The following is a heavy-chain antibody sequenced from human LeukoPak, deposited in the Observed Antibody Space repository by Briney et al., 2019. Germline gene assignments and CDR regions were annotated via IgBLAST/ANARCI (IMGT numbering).Heavy chain of an antibody. Sequence: GGSLRLSCAVSGISLSNYGMSWVRQAPGKGLEWVAGISGSGGGTNYADSVKGRFTISRDNPKNTLYPQMNRLRAEDTAVYFCAKRGVVIRVILVGFHKEAYYFDSWGQGALVTVSS. CDR2: ISGSGGGT. CDR3: AKRGVVIRVILVGFHKEAYYFDS. V-gene: IGHV3-23*01. J-gene: IGHJ4*02. CDR1: GISLSNYG. D-gene: IGHD3-22*01.